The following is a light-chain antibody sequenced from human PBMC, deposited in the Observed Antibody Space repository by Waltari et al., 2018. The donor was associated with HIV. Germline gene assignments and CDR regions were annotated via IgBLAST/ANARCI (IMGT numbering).Light chain of an antibody. J-gene: IGLJ2*01. CDR1: SSEPVIYNS. V-gene: IGLV2-8*01. Sequence: SALIQPPSASGSPASSVTTSSTGASSEPVIYNSFSWYQQRPCKAPKGIIAEVSKRSSGVPNLFSGSTSGNTASLTVSGLQADDEAEYFCSFYGGSNILVFGGGTKLTVL. CDR3: SFYGGSNILV. CDR2: EVS.